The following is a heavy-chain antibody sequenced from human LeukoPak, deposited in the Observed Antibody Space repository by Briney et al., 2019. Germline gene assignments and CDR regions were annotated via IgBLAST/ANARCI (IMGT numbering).Heavy chain of an antibody. Sequence: GASVKVSCKASGYTFINYYMHWVRQAPGQGLEWMAIINPSDGSTNYAQKFQGRVTMTRDTSTSTVYMDLSSLRSEDTALYYCARVQTGLGWYGTIDYWGQGTLVTVSS. CDR1: GYTFINYY. CDR3: ARVQTGLGWYGTIDY. J-gene: IGHJ4*02. CDR2: INPSDGST. D-gene: IGHD6-19*01. V-gene: IGHV1-46*01.